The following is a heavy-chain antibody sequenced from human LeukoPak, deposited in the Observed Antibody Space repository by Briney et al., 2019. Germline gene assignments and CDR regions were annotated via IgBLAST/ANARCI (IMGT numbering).Heavy chain of an antibody. CDR2: ISSSGSTI. CDR3: ARAPFCSSTSCPNVIDY. Sequence: GGSLRLSCAASGFTFSDYYMSWTRQAPGKGLEWVSYISSSGSTIYYADSVKGRFTISRDNAKNSLYLQMNSLRAEDTAVYYCARAPFCSSTSCPNVIDYWGQGTLVTVSS. D-gene: IGHD2-2*01. CDR1: GFTFSDYY. J-gene: IGHJ4*02. V-gene: IGHV3-11*01.